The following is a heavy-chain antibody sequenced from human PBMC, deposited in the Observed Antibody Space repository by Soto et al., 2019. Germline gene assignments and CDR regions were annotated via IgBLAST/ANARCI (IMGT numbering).Heavy chain of an antibody. V-gene: IGHV4-31*03. CDR2: IYYSGAT. J-gene: IGHJ4*02. CDR3: AKDTDLRPTVWAY. CDR1: GDSMGTGGHY. D-gene: IGHD2-21*02. Sequence: QVHLQESGPGLVRPSQSLSLTCTVSGDSMGTGGHYYNWIRQVPGKGLEWIGDIYYSGATHYSPSLRPRATISRDTSKNQFSLTLISVTAADTALYYCAKDTDLRPTVWAYWGQGIQVTVSS.